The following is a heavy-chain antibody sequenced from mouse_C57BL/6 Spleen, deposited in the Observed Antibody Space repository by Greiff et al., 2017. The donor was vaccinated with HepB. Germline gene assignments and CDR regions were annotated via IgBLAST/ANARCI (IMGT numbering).Heavy chain of an antibody. CDR2: IDPENGDT. CDR3: TRIYYGYDGFDY. CDR1: GFNIKDDY. J-gene: IGHJ2*01. V-gene: IGHV14-4*01. Sequence: VQLKQSGAELVRPGASVKLSCTASGFNIKDDYMHWVKQRPEQGLEWIGWIDPENGDTEYASKFQGKATITADTSSNTAYLQLSSLTSEDTAVYYCTRIYYGYDGFDYWGQGTTLTVSS. D-gene: IGHD2-2*01.